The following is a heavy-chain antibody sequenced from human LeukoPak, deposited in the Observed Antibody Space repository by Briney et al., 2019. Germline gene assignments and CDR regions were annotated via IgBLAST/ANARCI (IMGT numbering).Heavy chain of an antibody. J-gene: IGHJ4*02. V-gene: IGHV1-2*02. Sequence: GASVKVSCKASGYTFTGYYMHWVRQAPGQGLEWMGWINPNSGSTNYAQKFQGRVTMTRDTSISTVYMELSRLTSDDTAVYYCMRGRSITEASPPSADWGQGTLVTVSS. CDR2: INPNSGST. D-gene: IGHD3-10*01. CDR3: MRGRSITEASPPSAD. CDR1: GYTFTGYY.